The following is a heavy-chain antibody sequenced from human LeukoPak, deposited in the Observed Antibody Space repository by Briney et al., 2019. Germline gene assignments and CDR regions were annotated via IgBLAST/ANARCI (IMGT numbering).Heavy chain of an antibody. CDR3: ARAPSEIGGYYPEYFRH. Sequence: GGSLRLSCAASGFTFSSYWMHWVRQAPGKGLVWVSRIKGDGNTNYADSVKGRFTISRDNAKNTVSLQMNSLRAEDTGVYYCARAPSEIGGYYPEYFRHWGQGTLVTVSS. CDR2: IKGDGNT. J-gene: IGHJ1*01. V-gene: IGHV3-74*01. CDR1: GFTFSSYW. D-gene: IGHD3-22*01.